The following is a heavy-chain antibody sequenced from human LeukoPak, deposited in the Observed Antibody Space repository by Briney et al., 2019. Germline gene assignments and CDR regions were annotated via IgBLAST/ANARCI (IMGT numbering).Heavy chain of an antibody. CDR3: ARGRNYYDSSGYWYYFDY. V-gene: IGHV4-39*07. CDR2: VYYNGNA. Sequence: SETLSLTCTVSGDSIRSTSYYWVWIRQSPGKGLEWIGSVYYNGNAYYNPSLKSRVTISVDRSKNQFSLKLSSVTAADTAVYYCARGRNYYDSSGYWYYFDYWGQGTLVTVSS. D-gene: IGHD3-22*01. J-gene: IGHJ4*02. CDR1: GDSIRSTSYY.